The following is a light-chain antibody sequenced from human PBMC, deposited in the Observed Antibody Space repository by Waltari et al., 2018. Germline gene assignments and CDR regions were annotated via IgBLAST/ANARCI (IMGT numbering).Light chain of an antibody. CDR3: QQTYIAPYT. Sequence: DIQLTWSRSSLSSYVGDRVTPTCPASQTISIYLNWFQQKSGKAPKLLIYAASSLQSGVPARFSGSGSGTDFTLTISSLQAEDLAAYYCQQTYIAPYTFGQGTKLEI. V-gene: IGKV1-39*01. CDR1: QTISIY. J-gene: IGKJ2*01. CDR2: AAS.